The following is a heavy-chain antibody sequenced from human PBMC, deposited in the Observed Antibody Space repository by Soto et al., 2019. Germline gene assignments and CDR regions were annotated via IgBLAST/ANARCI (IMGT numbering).Heavy chain of an antibody. D-gene: IGHD6-19*01. V-gene: IGHV3-53*01. CDR1: GFTVSSNY. J-gene: IGHJ5*02. CDR3: AREVGSGGWFET. Sequence: EVQLVESGGGLIQPGGSLRLSCAASGFTVSSNYMSWVRQAPGKGLEWVSVIYSGGSTYYADSVKGRFTIPRDNSKNTPDLQLNSLRAEDTAVYYCAREVGSGGWFETWGQGNLVSVSS. CDR2: IYSGGST.